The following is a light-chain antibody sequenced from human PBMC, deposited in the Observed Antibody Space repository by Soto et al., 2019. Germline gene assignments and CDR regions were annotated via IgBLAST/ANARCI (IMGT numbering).Light chain of an antibody. CDR3: QQRSNWPPVIT. CDR2: DAS. Sequence: LSPGERATLSCRASQTFSSHLAWYQQKPGQAPRLLIYDASKRATGIPARFSGRGSGTDFTLTISSLEPEDFAVYYCQQRSNWPPVITFGQGTRLEIK. V-gene: IGKV3-11*01. J-gene: IGKJ5*01. CDR1: QTFSSH.